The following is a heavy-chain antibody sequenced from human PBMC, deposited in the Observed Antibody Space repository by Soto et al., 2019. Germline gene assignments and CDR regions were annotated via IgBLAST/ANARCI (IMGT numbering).Heavy chain of an antibody. CDR2: ISASSSSI. CDR1: GFNFITFS. D-gene: IGHD1-20*01. V-gene: IGHV3-21*01. Sequence: DVQLVESGGGLVKPGGSLRLSCAASGFNFITFSMNWVRQAPGKGLEWVSSISASSSSIYYAESVQGRFTVSRDNAKNALYLQRNSLTAEDTALYNFVRDAYNRDAFDIWGQGTTVSVSS. CDR3: VRDAYNRDAFDI. J-gene: IGHJ3*02.